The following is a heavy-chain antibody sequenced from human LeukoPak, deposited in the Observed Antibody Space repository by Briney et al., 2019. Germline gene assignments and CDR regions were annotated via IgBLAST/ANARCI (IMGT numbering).Heavy chain of an antibody. Sequence: SETLSLTCTVSGGSVSSYYWTWIRQPPGKGLEWIGYISYIGSTNYNPSLKSRVTISVDTSKNQFSLKLSSVTAADTAVYYCARSYYDYVWGIPLDYWGQGTLVTVSS. J-gene: IGHJ4*02. V-gene: IGHV4-59*02. CDR1: GGSVSSYY. CDR3: ARSYYDYVWGIPLDY. CDR2: ISYIGST. D-gene: IGHD3-16*01.